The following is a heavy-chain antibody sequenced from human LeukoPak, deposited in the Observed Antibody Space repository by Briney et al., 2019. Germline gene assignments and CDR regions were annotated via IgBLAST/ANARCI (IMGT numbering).Heavy chain of an antibody. V-gene: IGHV3-30*02. CDR1: GFTFNNYG. Sequence: GGSLRLSCGASGFTFNNYGMHWVRQAPGKGPEWVAFIRYDGSNKYYADSMKGRFTISRDDSKNTLYLQMNSLRVEDTAVCYCAKAYCASTVCYGGGKIDYWGQGTLVTVSS. J-gene: IGHJ4*02. D-gene: IGHD3-22*01. CDR2: IRYDGSNK. CDR3: AKAYCASTVCYGGGKIDY.